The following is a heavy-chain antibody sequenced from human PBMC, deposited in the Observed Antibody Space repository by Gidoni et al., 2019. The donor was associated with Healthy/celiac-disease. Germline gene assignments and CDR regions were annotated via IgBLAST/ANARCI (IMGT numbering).Heavy chain of an antibody. CDR2: IIPIFCTA. D-gene: IGHD3-22*01. CDR1: GGTFSSYA. V-gene: IGHV1-69*06. J-gene: IGHJ4*02. Sequence: QVQLVQSGAAVKKHGSSVQVSCKASGGTFSSYAISWVRPAPGQGLVWMGGIIPIFCTANSAQKFQGRVTMTAYKSTITAYMELSSLRSEDTAVYYCARGEVYYDSSGYYWRYFDYWGQGTLVTVSS. CDR3: ARGEVYYDSSGYYWRYFDY.